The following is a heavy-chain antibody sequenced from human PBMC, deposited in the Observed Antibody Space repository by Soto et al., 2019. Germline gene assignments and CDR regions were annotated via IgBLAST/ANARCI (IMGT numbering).Heavy chain of an antibody. D-gene: IGHD3-10*01. Sequence: QITLKESGPTLVKPTQTLTLTCTFSGFSLSTSGVGVGWLRQPPGKALEWLELIYWDNDKRYSPSLKSELPLTTDTSKTQVVLTMTNMSPVDTATYYCAHRSYWAFDIWGQGTMVTVS. CDR1: GFSLSTSGVG. CDR2: IYWDNDK. V-gene: IGHV2-5*02. CDR3: AHRSYWAFDI. J-gene: IGHJ3*02.